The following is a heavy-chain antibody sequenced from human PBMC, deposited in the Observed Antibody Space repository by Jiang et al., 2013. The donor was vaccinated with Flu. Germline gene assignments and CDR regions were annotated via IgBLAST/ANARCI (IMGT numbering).Heavy chain of an antibody. J-gene: IGHJ6*02. CDR2: IDPSDSYT. Sequence: YGAEVKKPGESLRISCKGSGYSFTSYWISWVRQMPGKGLEWMGRIDPSDSYTNYSPSFQGHVTISADKSISTAYLQWSSLKASDTAMYYCARDHGGWSLTGDYYYYYYGMDVWGQGTTVTVSS. CDR1: GYSFTSYW. CDR3: ARDHGGWSLTGDYYYYYYGMDV. D-gene: IGHD6-19*01. V-gene: IGHV5-10-1*01.